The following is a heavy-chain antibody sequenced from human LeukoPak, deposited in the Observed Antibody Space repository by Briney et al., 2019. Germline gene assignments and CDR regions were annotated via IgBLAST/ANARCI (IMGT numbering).Heavy chain of an antibody. CDR3: ARPPKQQLVGY. CDR1: GFTFSSYA. CDR2: ISGTGGST. Sequence: QSGGSLRLSCAASGFTFSSYAMSWVRQAPGKGLEWVSAISGTGGSTYYADSVKGRFTISRDNAKNSLYLQMNSLRAEDTAVYYCARPPKQQLVGYWGQGTLVTVSS. D-gene: IGHD6-6*01. J-gene: IGHJ4*02. V-gene: IGHV3-23*01.